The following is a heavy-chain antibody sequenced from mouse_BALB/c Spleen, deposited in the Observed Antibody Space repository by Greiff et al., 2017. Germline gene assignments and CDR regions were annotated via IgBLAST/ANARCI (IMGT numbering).Heavy chain of an antibody. CDR1: GFTFSSFG. D-gene: IGHD1-1*01. CDR2: ISSGSSTI. CDR3: ARSGITTVVATSYYFDY. V-gene: IGHV5-17*02. J-gene: IGHJ2*01. Sequence: EVKLMESGGGLVQPGGSRKLSCAASGFTFSSFGMHWVRQAPEKGLEWVAYISSGSSTIYYADTVKGRFTISRDNPKNTLFLQMTSLRSEDTAMYYCARSGITTVVATSYYFDYWGQGTTLTVSS.